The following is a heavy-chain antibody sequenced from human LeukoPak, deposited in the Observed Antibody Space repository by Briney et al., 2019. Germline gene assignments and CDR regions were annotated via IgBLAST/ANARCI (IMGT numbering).Heavy chain of an antibody. J-gene: IGHJ4*02. CDR1: GFTFSSYA. CDR2: IGGSGRNT. V-gene: IGHV3-23*01. CDR3: AKNPIVETNAFYFDY. Sequence: GGSLRLSCVAYGFTFSSYAMSWVRQAPGKGLEWVSAIGGSGRNTYYADSVRGRFTVSRDNSKNTVHMEMSGLRAEDTAVYYCAKNPIVETNAFYFDYWGQGTLITVSS. D-gene: IGHD1-26*01.